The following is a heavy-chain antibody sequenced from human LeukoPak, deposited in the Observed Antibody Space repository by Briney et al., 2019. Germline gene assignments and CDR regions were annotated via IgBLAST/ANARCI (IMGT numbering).Heavy chain of an antibody. D-gene: IGHD1-1*01. Sequence: SETLSLTCTVSGGSISGSTYYWGWIRQPPGKGLEWIGSIFYSGRTYYNPSLKSRVTMSVDTSKNQFSLKLSSVTAADTAVYYCARANDYYFDYWGQGTLVTVSS. V-gene: IGHV4-39*07. CDR1: GGSISGSTYY. J-gene: IGHJ4*02. CDR3: ARANDYYFDY. CDR2: IFYSGRT.